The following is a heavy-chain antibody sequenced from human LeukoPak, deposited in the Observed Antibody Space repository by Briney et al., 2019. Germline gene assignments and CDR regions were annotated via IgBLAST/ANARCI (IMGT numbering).Heavy chain of an antibody. J-gene: IGHJ6*02. CDR2: IYHSGST. CDR3: ARARPAEVSWGMDV. Sequence: KTSETLSLTCTVSGYSISSGGYSWSWIRQPPGKGLEWIGYIYHSGSTYYNPSLKSRVTISVDRSKNQFSLKLSSVTAADTAVYYCARARPAEVSWGMDVWGQGTTVTVSS. CDR1: GYSISSGGYS. V-gene: IGHV4-30-2*01. D-gene: IGHD6-19*01.